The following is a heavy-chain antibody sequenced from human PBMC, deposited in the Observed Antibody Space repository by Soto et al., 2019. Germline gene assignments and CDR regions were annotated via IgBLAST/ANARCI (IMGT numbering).Heavy chain of an antibody. V-gene: IGHV3-11*01. CDR2: ISGGGGSTI. Sequence: QVQLVESGGGLVKPGGSLRLSCAASGFTFSDYYMNWIRQAPGKGPEWVSYISGGGGSTIYYTDSVKGRFTISRDNAKNSLYLQMNILRAEDSAVYYCARGKGYYDSSGYDYWGQGTLVTVSS. D-gene: IGHD3-22*01. J-gene: IGHJ4*02. CDR1: GFTFSDYY. CDR3: ARGKGYYDSSGYDY.